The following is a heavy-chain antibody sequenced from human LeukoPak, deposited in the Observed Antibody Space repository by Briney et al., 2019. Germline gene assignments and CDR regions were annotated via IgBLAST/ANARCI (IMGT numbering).Heavy chain of an antibody. CDR2: INHSGST. D-gene: IGHD1-26*01. Sequence: SETLSLTCAVYGGSFSGYYWSWIRQPPGKGLEWIGEINHSGSTNYNPSLKSRVTISVDTSKNQFSLKLSSVTAADTAVYYCAGESRGSGSYPFDYWGQGTLVTVSS. CDR3: AGESRGSGSYPFDY. V-gene: IGHV4-34*01. CDR1: GGSFSGYY. J-gene: IGHJ4*02.